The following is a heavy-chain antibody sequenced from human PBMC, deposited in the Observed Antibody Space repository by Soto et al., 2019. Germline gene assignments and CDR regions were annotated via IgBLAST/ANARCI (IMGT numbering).Heavy chain of an antibody. CDR3: ARDSPDIVVEAMQTY. CDR1: GYTLTSYG. Sequence: GASVKVSCKASGYTLTSYGFSWVRQAPGQGLEWMGWISAYNGNTNYAQKLQGRVTMTTDTSTSTAYMELRSLRSDDTAVYYCARDSPDIVVEAMQTYWGQGTLVTVSS. V-gene: IGHV1-18*01. J-gene: IGHJ4*02. D-gene: IGHD2-15*01. CDR2: ISAYNGNT.